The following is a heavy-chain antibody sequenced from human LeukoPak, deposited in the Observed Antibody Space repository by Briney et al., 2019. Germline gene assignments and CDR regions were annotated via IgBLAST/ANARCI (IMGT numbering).Heavy chain of an antibody. V-gene: IGHV1-18*01. CDR2: ISANNGDT. CDR3: ARDPPGLTLGSPGDY. J-gene: IGHJ4*02. Sequence: ASVKVSCKASGYTFTSYGTAWVRQAPGQGLQWMGWISANNGDTSYSQKLQGRVTMTTDTSTNTAYMELRSLTSDDTAVYYCARDPPGLTLGSPGDYWGQGTLVIVSS. CDR1: GYTFTSYG. D-gene: IGHD3-16*01.